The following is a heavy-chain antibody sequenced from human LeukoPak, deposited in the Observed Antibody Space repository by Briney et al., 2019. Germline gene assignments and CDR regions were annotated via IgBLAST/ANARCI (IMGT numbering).Heavy chain of an antibody. Sequence: GGSLRLSCAASGFTFSDYYMSWIRQAPGKGLEWVSSISSSSSYIYYADSVKGRFTISRDNAKNSLYLQMNSLRAEDTAVYYCAREDDGSSWEIDYWGQGTLVTVSS. V-gene: IGHV3-11*06. CDR2: ISSSSSYI. J-gene: IGHJ4*02. D-gene: IGHD6-13*01. CDR3: AREDDGSSWEIDY. CDR1: GFTFSDYY.